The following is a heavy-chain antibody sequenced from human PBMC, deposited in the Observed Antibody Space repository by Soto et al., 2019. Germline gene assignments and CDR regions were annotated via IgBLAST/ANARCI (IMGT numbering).Heavy chain of an antibody. V-gene: IGHV3-74*01. CDR2: INSDGSST. J-gene: IGHJ6*02. D-gene: IGHD2-2*02. CDR1: GFTFSSYW. CDR3: AAEYMVVVPAAIRLYYYYYGMDV. Sequence: GGSLRLSCAASGFTFSSYWMHWVRQAPGKGLVWVSRINSDGSSTSYADSVKGRFTISRDNAKNTLYLQMNSLRAEDTAVYYCAAEYMVVVPAAIRLYYYYYGMDVWGQGTTVTVSS.